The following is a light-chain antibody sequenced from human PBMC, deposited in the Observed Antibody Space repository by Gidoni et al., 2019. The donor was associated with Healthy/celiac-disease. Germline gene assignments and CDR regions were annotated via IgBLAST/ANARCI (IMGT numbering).Light chain of an antibody. CDR1: QSVSSSY. J-gene: IGKJ2*01. CDR3: QQYGSSPPMYT. Sequence: ELVLSQSPGTLSLSPGERATLSCRASQSVSSSYLAWYQQNPGQAPRLLIYGASSRATGSPDRFSGSGSGTDFTLTISRLEPEDCAVYYCQQYGSSPPMYTFGQGTKLEIK. V-gene: IGKV3-20*01. CDR2: GAS.